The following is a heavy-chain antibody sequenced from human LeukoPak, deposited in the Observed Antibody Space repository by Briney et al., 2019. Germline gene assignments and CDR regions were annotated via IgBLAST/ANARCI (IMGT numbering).Heavy chain of an antibody. CDR2: IYYSGST. V-gene: IGHV4-59*08. D-gene: IGHD1-26*01. CDR3: ARRSDSGSDDGEDYFDY. J-gene: IGHJ4*02. CDR1: GGSFSNYY. Sequence: PSETLSLTCTVSGGSFSNYYWSWIRQPPGKGLEWIGYIYYSGSTNYNPSLKSRVTISVDTSKNQFSLNLSSVTAADTAVYFCARRSDSGSDDGEDYFDYWGQGTLVTVSS.